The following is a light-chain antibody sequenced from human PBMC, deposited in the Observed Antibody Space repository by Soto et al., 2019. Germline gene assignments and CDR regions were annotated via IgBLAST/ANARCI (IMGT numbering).Light chain of an antibody. CDR2: GAS. Sequence: EIVLTQSPGTLSLSPGERATLSCRASQSVSSSYLAWYQQKPGQAPRLLIYGASSRATGIPDRFSGSGSGTDFTLPISRLEPEDFAVYYCQQYGSSFGGGTRVDIK. J-gene: IGKJ4*01. CDR1: QSVSSSY. V-gene: IGKV3-20*01. CDR3: QQYGSS.